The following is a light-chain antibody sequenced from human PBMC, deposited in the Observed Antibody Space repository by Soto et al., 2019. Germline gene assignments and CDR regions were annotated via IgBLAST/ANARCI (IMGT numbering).Light chain of an antibody. Sequence: DIVMTKKPHSLPVTRGEPATISCRSSQSLLHSNGYNYVNWYLQKPGQSPQLLIYLGSNRASGVPDRFSGSGSGTDFTLKISRVEAEDVGVYYCMQALQTPRTFGQGTKV. J-gene: IGKJ1*01. CDR1: QSLLHSNGYNY. CDR2: LGS. CDR3: MQALQTPRT. V-gene: IGKV2-28*01.